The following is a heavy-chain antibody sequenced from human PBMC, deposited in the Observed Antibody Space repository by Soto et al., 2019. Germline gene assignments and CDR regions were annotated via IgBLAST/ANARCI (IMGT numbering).Heavy chain of an antibody. CDR2: IYHSGSS. V-gene: IGHV4-4*02. Sequence: QVQLQESGPGLVKPSGTLSLTCAVSGGSISSSNWWSWVRQPPGKGLEWIGEIYHSGSSNYNPSLKSRVTISVDKAKNQFSLEVTSVTAADTAVYYCATRGAGRPFDPWGQGTLVTFSS. D-gene: IGHD3-10*01. CDR1: GGSISSSNW. CDR3: ATRGAGRPFDP. J-gene: IGHJ5*02.